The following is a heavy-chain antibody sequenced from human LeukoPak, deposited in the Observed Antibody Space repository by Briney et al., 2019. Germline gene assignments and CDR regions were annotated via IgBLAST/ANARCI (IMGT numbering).Heavy chain of an antibody. V-gene: IGHV1-18*01. D-gene: IGHD2-2*01. CDR3: ARGLSSTSLETPCYYYYMDV. J-gene: IGHJ6*03. Sequence: ASVEVSCKASGYTFTSYGISWVRQAPGHGLEWMGWISAYNGNTNYAQKLQGRVTMTTDTSTSTAYMELRSLRSDDTAVYYCARGLSSTSLETPCYYYYMDVWGKGTTVTVSS. CDR2: ISAYNGNT. CDR1: GYTFTSYG.